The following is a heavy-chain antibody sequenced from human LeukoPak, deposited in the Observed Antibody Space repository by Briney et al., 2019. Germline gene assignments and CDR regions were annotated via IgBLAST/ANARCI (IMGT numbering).Heavy chain of an antibody. V-gene: IGHV3-20*04. CDR2: IKWSGGST. D-gene: IGHD4-17*01. J-gene: IGHJ3*02. CDR3: ARRGGGRTTVINAGAFDI. CDR1: GLTFYHFG. Sequence: GGPLTLPCILSGLTFYHFGVIWLRHSPGKGRVWVSGIKWSGGSTDCADSVKGRYTISRDNAKNSLYLQMKSLRADDRALYYCARRGGGRTTVINAGAFDIWDQGTMVTVSS.